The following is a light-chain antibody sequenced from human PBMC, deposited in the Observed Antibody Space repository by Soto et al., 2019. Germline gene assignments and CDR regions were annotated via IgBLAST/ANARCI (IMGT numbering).Light chain of an antibody. CDR2: AAS. V-gene: IGKV1-39*01. Sequence: DIQMTQAPSSLSASVGDRVTITCRASQSVSSHLNWYQQEPGKAPKLLIYAASRLQGGVPSRFSGSGSGTDFTLTISSLQPEDFATYYCQQTYSEWTFGQGTKV. CDR3: QQTYSEWT. J-gene: IGKJ1*01. CDR1: QSVSSH.